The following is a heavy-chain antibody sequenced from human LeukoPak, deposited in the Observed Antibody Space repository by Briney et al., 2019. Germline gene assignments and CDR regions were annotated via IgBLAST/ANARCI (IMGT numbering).Heavy chain of an antibody. CDR2: IYYSGST. CDR1: GGSISSYY. V-gene: IGHV4-59*01. Sequence: SETLSLTCTVSGGSISSYYWSWIRQPPGKGPEWIGYIYYSGSTNYNPSLKSRVTISVDTSKNQFSLKLSSVTAADTAVYYCARRRDFDWLLSEYYFDYWGQGTLVTVSS. J-gene: IGHJ4*02. CDR3: ARRRDFDWLLSEYYFDY. D-gene: IGHD3-9*01.